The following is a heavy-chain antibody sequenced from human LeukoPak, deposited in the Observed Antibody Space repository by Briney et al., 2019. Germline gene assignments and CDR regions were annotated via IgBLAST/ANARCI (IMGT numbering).Heavy chain of an antibody. D-gene: IGHD3-9*01. J-gene: IGHJ6*01. CDR2: IHYTGAT. V-gene: IGHV4-34*01. CDR3: AGRNILTGYCFGL. Sequence: SETLSLTCAVYGGSITGYYWSWIRQTPGRGLEWVGEIHYTGATSYNPSLKSRTTVSTDTSKDPFSPRVRSVTPGDTAGFLFAGRNILTGYCFGLWGQGGPGTVSP. CDR1: GGSITGYY.